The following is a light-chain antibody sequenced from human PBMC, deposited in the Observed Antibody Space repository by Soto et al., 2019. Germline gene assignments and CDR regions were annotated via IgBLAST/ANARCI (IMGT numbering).Light chain of an antibody. J-gene: IGKJ1*01. Sequence: DIPMTQSPSTLSASVGDRVTITCRASQSISSWLAWYQQKPGKAPKLLSYKASSLESGVPSRFSGSGSGTEFTLTISGLQPDDFATYYCQQYNSSPWTFGQGTKVEIK. CDR2: KAS. CDR1: QSISSW. V-gene: IGKV1-5*03. CDR3: QQYNSSPWT.